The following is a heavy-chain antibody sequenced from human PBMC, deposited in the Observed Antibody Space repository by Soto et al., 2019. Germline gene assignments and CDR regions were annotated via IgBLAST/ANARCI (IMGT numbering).Heavy chain of an antibody. D-gene: IGHD6-13*01. Sequence: EVQLVESGGGLEQPGGSLRLSCEVSGFTFSSYEMNWVRQAPGKGLEWVSYISSGSSSMYYAGSVKGRFTISRDNAKNSLYLQMTSLRAEDTAVYYCARDLGVGEAGFEYWGQGTLVTVSS. CDR3: ARDLGVGEAGFEY. CDR2: ISSGSSSM. V-gene: IGHV3-48*03. CDR1: GFTFSSYE. J-gene: IGHJ4*02.